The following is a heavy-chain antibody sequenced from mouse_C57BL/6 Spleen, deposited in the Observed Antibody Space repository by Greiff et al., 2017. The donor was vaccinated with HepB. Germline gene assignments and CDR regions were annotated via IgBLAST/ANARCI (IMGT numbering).Heavy chain of an antibody. Sequence: VQLQQSGAELVRPGTSVQVSCKASGYAFTNYLIEWVKQRPGQGLEWIGVINTGSGGTNYNEKFKGKATLTADKSYSTAYMKLSSLTSEDSAVYFCARSRRAYAMDYWGQGTSVTVSS. CDR2: INTGSGGT. D-gene: IGHD3-3*01. CDR1: GYAFTNYL. J-gene: IGHJ4*01. CDR3: ARSRRAYAMDY. V-gene: IGHV1-54*01.